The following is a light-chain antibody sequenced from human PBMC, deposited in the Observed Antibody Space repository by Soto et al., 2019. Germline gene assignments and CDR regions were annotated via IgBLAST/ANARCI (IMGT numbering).Light chain of an antibody. CDR1: QNVYNN. V-gene: IGKV3-15*01. CDR2: DAS. J-gene: IGKJ4*01. Sequence: EIVMTQSPATLSVSPGEGATLSCKASQNVYNNLAWYQQRPGQPPRLLIDDASTRATGISARFSGSGYGTEFTLTISSLQSEDVAVYFCQQCRSWPLTFGGGTKVEIK. CDR3: QQCRSWPLT.